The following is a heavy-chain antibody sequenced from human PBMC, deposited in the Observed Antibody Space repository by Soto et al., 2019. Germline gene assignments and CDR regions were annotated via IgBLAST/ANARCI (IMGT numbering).Heavy chain of an antibody. Sequence: PGGSLRLSCAASGFTFSNYWMHWVRQAPGKGLVWISRMNSDGSNTVYADAVKGRFTISRDNAKNTLYLQMNSLRVGDAAVYYCVLLALGKFDNWGQGTLVTVSS. CDR2: MNSDGSNT. CDR1: GFTFSNYW. CDR3: VLLALGKFDN. D-gene: IGHD1-26*01. V-gene: IGHV3-74*01. J-gene: IGHJ4*02.